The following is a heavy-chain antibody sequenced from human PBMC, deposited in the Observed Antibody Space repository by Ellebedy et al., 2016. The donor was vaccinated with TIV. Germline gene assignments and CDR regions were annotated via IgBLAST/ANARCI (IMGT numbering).Heavy chain of an antibody. Sequence: GESLKISCAASGFTFSSYDMHWVRQATGKGLEWVSAIGTAGDTYYPGSVKGRFTISRENAKNSLYLQMNSLRAEDTAAYYCAKDPIPRTYYYDSSGYSFDYWGQGTLVTVSS. CDR2: IGTAGDT. CDR3: AKDPIPRTYYYDSSGYSFDY. V-gene: IGHV3-13*01. D-gene: IGHD3-22*01. CDR1: GFTFSSYD. J-gene: IGHJ4*02.